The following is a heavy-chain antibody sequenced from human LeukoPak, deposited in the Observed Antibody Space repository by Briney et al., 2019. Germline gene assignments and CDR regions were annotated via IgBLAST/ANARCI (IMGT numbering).Heavy chain of an antibody. J-gene: IGHJ6*03. CDR3: ASTDYYYHYMDV. Sequence: GGSLRLSCAASGFTFSSYWMHWVRQAPGKGLVWVSRINSDGSSTSYADSVKGRFTISRDNAKNTLYLQMNSLRAEDTAVYYCASTDYYYHYMDVWGKGTTVTVSS. CDR1: GFTFSSYW. CDR2: INSDGSST. V-gene: IGHV3-74*01. D-gene: IGHD4-17*01.